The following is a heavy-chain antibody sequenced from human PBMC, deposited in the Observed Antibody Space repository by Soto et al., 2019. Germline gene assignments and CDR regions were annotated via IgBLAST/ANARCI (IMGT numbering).Heavy chain of an antibody. CDR1: GGSISSSSSY. J-gene: IGHJ3*02. CDR3: AREFIAVAGVDAFDI. V-gene: IGHV4-39*01. D-gene: IGHD6-19*01. CDR2: IYYNGTT. Sequence: LQLQESGPGLAKPSETLSLTCSVSGGSISSSSSYWGWIRQSPGKGLEWIGNIYYNGTTYYNPSLQGGVTISVDTSKSQLSLKLSSVTAADTAVYYCAREFIAVAGVDAFDIWGQGTMVTVSA.